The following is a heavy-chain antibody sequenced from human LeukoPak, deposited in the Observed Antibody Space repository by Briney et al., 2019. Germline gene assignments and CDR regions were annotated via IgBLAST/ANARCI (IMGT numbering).Heavy chain of an antibody. CDR1: VGSVSSYY. J-gene: IGHJ2*01. CDR2: IYNSERT. Sequence: SETLSLTFTVSVGSVSSYYWSWIRQPPGKGLEWIGYIYNSERTNYNSSLESRVTISVDTSKNQFFLKLSSVTAADTAVYYCARFHSGPSGWYVLWYFDLWGRGTLVTVSS. CDR3: ARFHSGPSGWYVLWYFDL. D-gene: IGHD6-19*01. V-gene: IGHV4-4*09.